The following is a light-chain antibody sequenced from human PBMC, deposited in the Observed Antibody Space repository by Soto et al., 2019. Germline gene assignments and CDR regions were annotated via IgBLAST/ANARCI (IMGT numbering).Light chain of an antibody. V-gene: IGKV3-11*01. CDR2: DAS. J-gene: IGKJ1*01. CDR3: QQYDSSSRT. CDR1: QSVSSY. Sequence: EIVLTQSPATLSLSPGERATLSCRASQSVSSYLAWYQQKPGQAPRLLIYDASNRATGIPARFSGSGSGTDFTLTISRLEPEDFAVYWCQQYDSSSRTFGQGTKVDIK.